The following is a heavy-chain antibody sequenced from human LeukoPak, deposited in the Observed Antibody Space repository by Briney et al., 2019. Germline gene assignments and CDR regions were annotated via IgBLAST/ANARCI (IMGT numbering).Heavy chain of an antibody. V-gene: IGHV3-53*01. J-gene: IGHJ3*01. D-gene: IGHD3-22*01. CDR1: GFTVSGSY. CDR3: ARGVFDSGAYSHDAFDV. Sequence: PGGSLRLSCAASGFTVSGSYFHWVRQAPGKGLEWVSATYSTESTYYPDSVRGRFTVSRDNSKNTVSLEMNNLGAEDTAVYYCARGVFDSGAYSHDAFDVWGRGTMVIVSS. CDR2: TYSTEST.